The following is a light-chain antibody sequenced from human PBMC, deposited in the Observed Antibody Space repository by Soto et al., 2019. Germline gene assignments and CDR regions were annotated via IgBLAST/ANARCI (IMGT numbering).Light chain of an antibody. CDR2: GAS. J-gene: IGKJ1*01. CDR1: QSVSNNY. CDR3: QQYNNWPQT. Sequence: VLTQSPGTLSLSPGERATLSCRASQSVSNNYLAWYQQKPGQAPRLLIYGASNRATGIPDRFSGSGSGTDFTLTISRLEPEDFAVYYCQQYNNWPQTFGQGTKVDI. V-gene: IGKV3-20*01.